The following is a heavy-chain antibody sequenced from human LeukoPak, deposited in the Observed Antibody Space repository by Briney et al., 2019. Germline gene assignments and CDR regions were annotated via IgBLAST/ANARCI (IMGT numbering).Heavy chain of an antibody. CDR3: ARGAVESSGWFFDY. Sequence: SQTLSLTCTASGGSISSGSYYWSWIRQPAGRGLEWIGRIYTSGSTNYNPSLKSRVTISVDTSKNQFSLKLSSVTAADTAVYYCARGAVESSGWFFDYWGQGTLVTVSS. CDR2: IYTSGST. J-gene: IGHJ4*02. CDR1: GGSISSGSYY. D-gene: IGHD6-19*01. V-gene: IGHV4-61*02.